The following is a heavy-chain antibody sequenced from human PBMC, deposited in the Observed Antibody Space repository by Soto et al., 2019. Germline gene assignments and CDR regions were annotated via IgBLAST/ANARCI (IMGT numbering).Heavy chain of an antibody. CDR3: ARNTPAISISDH. Sequence: PSETLSLTCTVSGGSISSYYWSWIRQPPGKGLEWIGYIYYSGSTNYNPSLKSRVTISVDTSKNQFSLKLSSVTAADTAVYYCARNTPAISISDHWGQGTLVTVSS. CDR2: IYYSGST. V-gene: IGHV4-59*08. CDR1: GGSISSYY. D-gene: IGHD2-15*01. J-gene: IGHJ4*02.